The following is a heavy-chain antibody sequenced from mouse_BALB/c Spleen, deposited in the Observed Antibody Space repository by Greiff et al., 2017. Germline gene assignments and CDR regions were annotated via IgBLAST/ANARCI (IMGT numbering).Heavy chain of an antibody. CDR1: GFSFSSYG. D-gene: IGHD4-1*01. J-gene: IGHJ4*01. CDR2: INSNGGST. V-gene: IGHV5-6-3*01. CDR3: ARDLGGSYAMDY. Sequence: EVQVVESGGGLVQPGGSLKLSCAASGFSFSSYGMSLVRQTPDKRLELVATINSNGGSTYYPDSVKGRFTISRDNAKNTLYLQMSSLKSEDTAMYYCARDLGGSYAMDYWGQGTSVTVSA.